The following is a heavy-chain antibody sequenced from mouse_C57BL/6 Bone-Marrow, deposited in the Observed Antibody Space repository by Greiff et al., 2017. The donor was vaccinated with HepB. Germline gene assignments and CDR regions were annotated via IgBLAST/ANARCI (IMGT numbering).Heavy chain of an antibody. CDR1: GYTFTSYG. CDR3: ARSNYSNYSAY. D-gene: IGHD2-5*01. CDR2: IYPRSGNT. Sequence: VQLQESGAELARPGASVKLSCKASGYTFTSYGISWVKQRTGQGLEWIGEIYPRSGNTYYNEKFKGKATLTADKSSSTAYMELRSLTSEDSAVYFCARSNYSNYSAYWGQGTLVTVSA. V-gene: IGHV1-81*01. J-gene: IGHJ3*01.